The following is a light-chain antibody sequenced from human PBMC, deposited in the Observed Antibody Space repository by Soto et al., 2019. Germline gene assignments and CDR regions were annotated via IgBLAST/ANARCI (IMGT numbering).Light chain of an antibody. CDR2: GAS. CDR1: QSVSSN. J-gene: IGKJ1*01. CDR3: QQYNNWPPS. V-gene: IGKV3-15*01. Sequence: IMMRQSLATLSVSTGERATLSCRASQSVSSNLAWYQQKPGQAPRLLIYGASTRATGIPARFSGSGSGTEFTLTISSLQSEDFAVYYCQQYNNWPPSFGQGTKVDI.